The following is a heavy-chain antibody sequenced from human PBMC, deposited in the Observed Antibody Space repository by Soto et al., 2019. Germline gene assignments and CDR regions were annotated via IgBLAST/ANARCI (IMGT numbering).Heavy chain of an antibody. D-gene: IGHD3-22*01. V-gene: IGHV3-30-3*01. CDR2: ISTDGNSQ. CDR1: GFTFSGAV. Sequence: QEHLVESGGGVVQPGESLRLSCAASGFTFSGAVMHLVRQSSGTGLEWVAGISTDGNSQHYGDSVKGRLTVSRDNSKNTLFLQMHSLIPERTAMYYCARESYSSGHAGTFQLWGQGTLVTVSS. J-gene: IGHJ1*01. CDR3: ARESYSSGHAGTFQL.